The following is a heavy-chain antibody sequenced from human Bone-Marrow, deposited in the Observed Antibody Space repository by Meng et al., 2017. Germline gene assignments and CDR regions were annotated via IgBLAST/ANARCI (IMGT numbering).Heavy chain of an antibody. CDR2: ISSSGSTI. J-gene: IGHJ4*02. D-gene: IGHD6-19*01. Sequence: SLKISCAASGFTFSDYYMSWIRQAPGKGLEWVSYISSSGSTIYYADSVKGRFTISRDNAKNSLYLQMNSLRAEDTAVYYCARDIASYSSGWYYFDYWGQGTLVTVSS. CDR1: GFTFSDYY. V-gene: IGHV3-11*01. CDR3: ARDIASYSSGWYYFDY.